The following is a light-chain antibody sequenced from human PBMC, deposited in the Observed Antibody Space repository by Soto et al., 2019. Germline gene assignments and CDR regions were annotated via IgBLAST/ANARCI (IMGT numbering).Light chain of an antibody. Sequence: DIQMTQSPSTLSASVGDRVTITCRASQSISSWLAWYQQKPGKAPKLLIYDASSLESGVPSRFSGCGSGTEFTLTISSLQPDDFATYFCQQHNSYSATFGQGTKVDIK. CDR1: QSISSW. J-gene: IGKJ1*01. CDR3: QQHNSYSAT. V-gene: IGKV1-5*01. CDR2: DAS.